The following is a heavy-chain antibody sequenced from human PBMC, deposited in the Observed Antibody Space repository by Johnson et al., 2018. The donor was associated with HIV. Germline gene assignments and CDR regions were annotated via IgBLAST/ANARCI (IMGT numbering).Heavy chain of an antibody. CDR3: ARLITMIVVAKDAFDI. V-gene: IGHV3-15*01. CDR2: IKSKTDGGTT. D-gene: IGHD3-22*01. J-gene: IGHJ3*02. Sequence: VQLVESGGGVVQPGGSLRLSCAASGFTFSNAWMSWVRQAPGKGLEWVGRIKSKTDGGTTDYAAPVQGRFTISRDDSKNTLYLQMNSLKTEDTAVYYCARLITMIVVAKDAFDIWGQGTMVTVSS. CDR1: GFTFSNAW.